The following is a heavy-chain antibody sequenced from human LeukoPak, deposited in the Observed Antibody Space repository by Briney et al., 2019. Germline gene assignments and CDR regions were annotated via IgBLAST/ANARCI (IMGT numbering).Heavy chain of an antibody. D-gene: IGHD3-10*01. J-gene: IGHJ6*02. CDR1: GGTFISYA. CDR2: IIPIFGTA. V-gene: IGHV1-69*13. Sequence: SVKVSCKASGGTFISYAISWVRQAPGQGLEWMGGIIPIFGTANYAQKFQGRVTITADESTSTAYMELSSLRSEDTAVYYCARDYKGPDYYYYGMDVWGQGTTVTVSS. CDR3: ARDYKGPDYYYYGMDV.